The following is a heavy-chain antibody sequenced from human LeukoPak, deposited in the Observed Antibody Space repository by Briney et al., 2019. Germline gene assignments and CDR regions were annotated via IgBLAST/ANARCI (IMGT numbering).Heavy chain of an antibody. J-gene: IGHJ4*02. CDR2: IKQDGTER. V-gene: IGHV3-7*01. D-gene: IGHD3-16*01. CDR3: ARGGVDY. CDR1: GFTFTTYW. Sequence: GGSLRLSCAASGFTFTTYWMSWVRQAPGKGLEWVANIKQDGTERYYVDSVKGRFTISRDNAKNTLYLQMNSLRAEDTAVYYCARGGVDYWGQGTLVTVSS.